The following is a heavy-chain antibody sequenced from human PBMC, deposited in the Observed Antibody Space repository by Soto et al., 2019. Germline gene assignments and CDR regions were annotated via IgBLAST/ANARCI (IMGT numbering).Heavy chain of an antibody. CDR2: VYWDDDK. CDR1: GFSLSTSGVG. CDR3: TPIPPPAGTDTCFDP. J-gene: IGHJ5*02. Sequence: QITLKESGPTLVKPTQTLTLTCTFSGFSLSTSGVGVGWIRQPPGKALEWLALVYWDDDKRYSPSLKTRLTITKDTSKNQVVLTMTNMDPVDTGTYYCTPIPPPAGTDTCFDPWGQGTLVTVSS. V-gene: IGHV2-5*02. D-gene: IGHD6-13*01.